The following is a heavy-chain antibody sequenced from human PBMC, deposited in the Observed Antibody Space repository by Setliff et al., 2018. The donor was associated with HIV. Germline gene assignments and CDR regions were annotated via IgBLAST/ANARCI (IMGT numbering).Heavy chain of an antibody. CDR3: ARAQIAARRPFDS. CDR2: IYGSGNT. V-gene: IGHV4-4*09. D-gene: IGHD6-6*01. CDR1: GDSISNLY. Sequence: PSETLSLTCSVSGDSISNLYWTWIRHHPRKGLEWIGSIYGSGNTNYNLSLKSRASISADTSKNQFSLRLTSVTAADTATYFCARAQIAARRPFDSWGQGTLVTVSS. J-gene: IGHJ4*02.